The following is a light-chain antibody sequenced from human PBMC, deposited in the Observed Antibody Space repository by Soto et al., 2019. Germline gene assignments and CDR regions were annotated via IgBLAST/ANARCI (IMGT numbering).Light chain of an antibody. Sequence: EIVMTQSPVTLSLSPGDSATLSCRASQSVARNLAWFQQKPGQAPRLLIYGASAIATGIPARFSGSGSGTDFTLTISSLQSEDFAVYYCQQYNNWPRTFGQGTKVEIK. CDR1: QSVARN. V-gene: IGKV3-15*01. CDR3: QQYNNWPRT. CDR2: GAS. J-gene: IGKJ1*01.